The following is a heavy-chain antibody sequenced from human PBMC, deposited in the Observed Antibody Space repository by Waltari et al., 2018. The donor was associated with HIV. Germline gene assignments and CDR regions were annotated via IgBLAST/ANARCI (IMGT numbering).Heavy chain of an antibody. Sequence: QVQLQESGPGLVKPSETLSLTCTVPGGSISSYYWSWIRQPPGKGLEWIGYIYYSGSTNYNPSLRSRVTISVDTSKDQFSLKLSSVTAADTAVYYCARGPRLPNDYGDYWYFDRWGRGTLVTVSS. CDR3: ARGPRLPNDYGDYWYFDR. V-gene: IGHV4-59*01. D-gene: IGHD4-17*01. J-gene: IGHJ2*01. CDR2: IYYSGST. CDR1: GGSISSYY.